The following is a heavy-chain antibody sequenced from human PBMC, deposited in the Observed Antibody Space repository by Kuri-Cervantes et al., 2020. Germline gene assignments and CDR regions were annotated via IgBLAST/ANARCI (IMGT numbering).Heavy chain of an antibody. CDR2: INHSGST. J-gene: IGHJ4*02. V-gene: IGHV4-34*01. D-gene: IGHD1-26*01. CDR1: GFTFSSYS. Sequence: ESLKISCAASGFTFSSYSMNWIRQPPGKGLEWIGEINHSGSTNYNPSLKSRVTISVDTSKNQFSLKLSSVTAADTAVYYCARGQLQADYWGQGTLVTVSS. CDR3: ARGQLQADY.